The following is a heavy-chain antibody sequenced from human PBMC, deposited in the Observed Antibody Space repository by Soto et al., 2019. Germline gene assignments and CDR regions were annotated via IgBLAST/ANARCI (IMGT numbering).Heavy chain of an antibody. CDR1: GFTVGSNF. V-gene: IGHV3-66*01. Sequence: GGSLRLSCAASGFTVGSNFMSWVRQAPGKGLEWVSVIYSGGSTYYADSVKVRFSISRDNSKNTLYLQMNNLRAEDTAVYYCARGNCTSSSCFTFDSWGQGTLVTVSS. CDR2: IYSGGST. D-gene: IGHD2-2*01. J-gene: IGHJ5*01. CDR3: ARGNCTSSSCFTFDS.